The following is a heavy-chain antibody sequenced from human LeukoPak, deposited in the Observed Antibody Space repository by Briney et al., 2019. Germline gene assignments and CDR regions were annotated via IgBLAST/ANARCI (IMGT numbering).Heavy chain of an antibody. D-gene: IGHD2-15*01. CDR3: ARAVSGYGYYFDY. CDR1: GGSFSGYY. Sequence: SETLSLTCAVYGGSFSGYYWSWIRQPPGKGLEWIGEINHSGSTNYNPSLKSRVTISVDTSKNQFSLKLSSVTAADTAVYYCARAVSGYGYYFDYWGQGTLVTVSS. V-gene: IGHV4-34*01. CDR2: INHSGST. J-gene: IGHJ4*02.